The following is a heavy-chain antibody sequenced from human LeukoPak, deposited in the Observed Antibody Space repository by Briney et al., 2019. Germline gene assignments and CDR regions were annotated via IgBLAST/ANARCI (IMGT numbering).Heavy chain of an antibody. CDR2: IYHSGST. CDR1: GGSISSGNW. CDR3: ARQYYDILTGYSHFDY. J-gene: IGHJ4*02. Sequence: SETLSLTCAVSGGSISSGNWWSWVRQPPGKGLEWIGEIYHSGSTNYNPSLKSRVTISVDKSKNQFSLKLSSVTAADTAVYYCARQYYDILTGYSHFDYWGQGTLVTVSS. D-gene: IGHD3-9*01. V-gene: IGHV4-4*02.